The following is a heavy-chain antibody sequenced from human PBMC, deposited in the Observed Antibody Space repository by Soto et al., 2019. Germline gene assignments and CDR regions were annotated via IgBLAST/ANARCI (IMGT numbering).Heavy chain of an antibody. CDR1: GYTFTSYD. J-gene: IGHJ6*02. V-gene: IGHV1-8*01. Sequence: QVQLVQSGAEVKKPGASVKVSCKASGYTFTSYDINWVRQATGQGLEWMGWMNPNSGNTGYAQKCXGXVXXTTNTSISTAYMELSSLRSEDTAVYYCARWPDGYYYYGMDVWGQGTTVTVSS. CDR3: ARWPDGYYYYGMDV. CDR2: MNPNSGNT.